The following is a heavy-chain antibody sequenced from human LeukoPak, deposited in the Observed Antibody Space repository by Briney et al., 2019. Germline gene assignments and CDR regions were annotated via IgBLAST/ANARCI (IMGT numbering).Heavy chain of an antibody. Sequence: GGSLRLSCAASGFTFSSYSMNWVRQAPGKGLEWVSSISSSSSYIYYADSVKGRFAISRDNAKNSLYLQMNSLRAEDTAVYYCARDGKGSHASHYYYYYMDVWGKGTTVTVSS. CDR3: ARDGKGSHASHYYYYYMDV. CDR2: ISSSSSYI. D-gene: IGHD1-26*01. V-gene: IGHV3-21*01. CDR1: GFTFSSYS. J-gene: IGHJ6*03.